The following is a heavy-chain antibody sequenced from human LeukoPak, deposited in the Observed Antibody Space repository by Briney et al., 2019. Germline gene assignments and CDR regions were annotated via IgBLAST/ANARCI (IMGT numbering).Heavy chain of an antibody. Sequence: ASVKVSCKASGYTFTSYGISWVRQAPGQGLEWMGWISAYNANTNYAQKFQGRVTMTEDTSTDTAYMELSSLRSEDTAVYYCAITTRKRELGDAFDIWGQGTMVTVSS. V-gene: IGHV1-18*01. D-gene: IGHD1-26*01. J-gene: IGHJ3*02. CDR1: GYTFTSYG. CDR3: AITTRKRELGDAFDI. CDR2: ISAYNANT.